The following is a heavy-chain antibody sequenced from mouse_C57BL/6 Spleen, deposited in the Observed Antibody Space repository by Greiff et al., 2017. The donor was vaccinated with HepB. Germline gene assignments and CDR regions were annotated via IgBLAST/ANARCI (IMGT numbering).Heavy chain of an antibody. CDR1: GYTFTDYY. V-gene: IGHV1-26*01. CDR3: ARYPLITTVAPYYAMDY. CDR2: INPNNGGT. Sequence: EVQLQQSGPELVKPGASVKISCKASGYTFTDYYMNWVKQSHGKSLEWIGDINPNNGGTSYNQKFKGKATLTVDKSSSTAYMELRSLTSEDSAVYYCARYPLITTVAPYYAMDYWGQGTSVTVSS. J-gene: IGHJ4*01. D-gene: IGHD1-1*01.